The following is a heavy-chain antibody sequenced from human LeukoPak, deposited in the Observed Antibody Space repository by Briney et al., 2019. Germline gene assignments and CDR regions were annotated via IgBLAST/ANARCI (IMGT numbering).Heavy chain of an antibody. CDR2: IYNSGGT. V-gene: IGHV4-59*01. J-gene: IGHJ5*02. D-gene: IGHD4-23*01. CDR3: ARYRGNSNGGFDP. CDR1: GGSISSYY. Sequence: SETLSLTCTVSGGSISSYYRSWIRQPPGKGLEWIGNIYNSGGTNYNPSLKSRVTTSVDTSKNQFSLKLTSVTAADTAVYYCARYRGNSNGGFDPWGQGTLVTVSS.